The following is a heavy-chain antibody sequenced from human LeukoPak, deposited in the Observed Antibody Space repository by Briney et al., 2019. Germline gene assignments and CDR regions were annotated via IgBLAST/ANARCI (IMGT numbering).Heavy chain of an antibody. V-gene: IGHV4-34*01. J-gene: IGHJ5*02. D-gene: IGHD3-3*01. Sequence: GSLRLSCVASGFTSTDYFMSWFPQPPGKGLEWIGEINHGGSTNYNPSLKSRVTISVATSKNQCSLKLSSVTAADTAVYYCARGRKPQREWLFAYNWFDPWGQGTLVTVSS. CDR2: INHGGST. CDR1: GFTSTDYF. CDR3: ARGRKPQREWLFAYNWFDP.